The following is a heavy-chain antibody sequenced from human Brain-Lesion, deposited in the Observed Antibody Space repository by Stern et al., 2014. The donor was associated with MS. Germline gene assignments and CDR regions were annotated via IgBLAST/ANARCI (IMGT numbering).Heavy chain of an antibody. D-gene: IGHD3-22*01. CDR3: ARGPYYFDGSGYNY. CDR2: IDHSGSA. J-gene: IGHJ4*02. Sequence: QVQLLQWGAGLLKPSETLSLTCAVSGGSFSGYYWTWIRQSPEKGLELIGQIDHSGSAKYNPSLKSRVTMSVDTSNTQFSLKLSSVTAADTAVYYCARGPYYFDGSGYNYWGQGTQVTVSS. CDR1: GGSFSGYY. V-gene: IGHV4-34*01.